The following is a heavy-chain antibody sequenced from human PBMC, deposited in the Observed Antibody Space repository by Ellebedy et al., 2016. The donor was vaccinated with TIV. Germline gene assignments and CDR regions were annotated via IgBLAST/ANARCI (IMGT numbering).Heavy chain of an antibody. Sequence: MPSETLSLTCALSGGSINNGGYSWSWIRQPPGKGLEWIGYIYPGGSAYYSPSLEGRFTISAVISKNQFSLKLTSVTAADTAVYFCARGGAWYYDSSGFTEFLFDNWGQGALVAVSS. V-gene: IGHV4-30-2*01. CDR2: IYPGGSA. CDR1: GGSINNGGYS. D-gene: IGHD3-22*01. J-gene: IGHJ4*02. CDR3: ARGGAWYYDSSGFTEFLFDN.